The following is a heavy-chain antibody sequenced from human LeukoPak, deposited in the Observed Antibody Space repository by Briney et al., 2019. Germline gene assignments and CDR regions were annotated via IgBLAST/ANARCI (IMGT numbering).Heavy chain of an antibody. CDR1: GASISSYF. CDR2: IYYSGST. D-gene: IGHD5-18*01. V-gene: IGHV4-59*01. J-gene: IGHJ6*03. Sequence: SETLSLTCTVSGASISSYFWSWIRQPPGKALEWIGYIYYSGSTNYNPSLKSRVTISVDTSKNQFSLKLSSVTAADTAIYYCASVNRDTPSLYYYYMDVWGKGTTVTVSS. CDR3: ASVNRDTPSLYYYYMDV.